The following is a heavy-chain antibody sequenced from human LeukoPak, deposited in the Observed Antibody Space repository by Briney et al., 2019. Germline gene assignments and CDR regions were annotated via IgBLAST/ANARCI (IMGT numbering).Heavy chain of an antibody. CDR1: GYSFTNYW. CDR3: ARRYYGDYLDFFDY. Sequence: PGESLKISCKGSGYSFTNYWIGWVRQMPGQGLEWMGVIYPGDSDTIYSPSFQGQVTISADKSITTAYLQWSSLKASDTAMYYCARRYYGDYLDFFDYWGQGTLVTVSS. J-gene: IGHJ4*01. V-gene: IGHV5-51*01. D-gene: IGHD4-17*01. CDR2: IYPGDSDT.